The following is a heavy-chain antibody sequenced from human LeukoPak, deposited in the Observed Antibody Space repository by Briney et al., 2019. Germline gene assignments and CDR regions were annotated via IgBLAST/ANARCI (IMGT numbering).Heavy chain of an antibody. Sequence: ASVKVSRKASGYTSTGYYMHWVRQAPGQGLEWMGWINPNSGGKNYAQKFQGRVTMTRDTSISTAYMELSRLRSDDTAVYYCARGGGRGALYWFDPWGQGTLVTVSS. CDR3: ARGGGRGALYWFDP. D-gene: IGHD2-2*01. CDR1: GYTSTGYY. J-gene: IGHJ5*02. V-gene: IGHV1-2*02. CDR2: INPNSGGK.